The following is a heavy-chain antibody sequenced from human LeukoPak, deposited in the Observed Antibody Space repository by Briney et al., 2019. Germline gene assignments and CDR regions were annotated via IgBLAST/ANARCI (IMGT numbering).Heavy chain of an antibody. CDR2: IRYDGSNK. CDR1: GFTFSNYG. Sequence: GGSLRLSCAASGFTFSNYGMHWVRQAPGKGLEWAAFIRYDGSNKYCADSVKGRFTVSRDNTKSTLYLQMNSLRAEDTAAYYCAKEKNDYSDYSYMDVWGKGTTVTVSS. V-gene: IGHV3-30*02. J-gene: IGHJ6*03. D-gene: IGHD4-11*01. CDR3: AKEKNDYSDYSYMDV.